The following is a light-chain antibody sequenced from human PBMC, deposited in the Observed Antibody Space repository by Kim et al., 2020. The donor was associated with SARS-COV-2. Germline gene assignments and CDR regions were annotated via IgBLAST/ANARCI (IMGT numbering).Light chain of an antibody. V-gene: IGLV1-44*01. Sequence: GQRVTISCSGSSANLGSNTVSWYQQLPGTAPKLLIYSNNQRPSGVRDRFSGSKSGTSASLAISGLQSEDEADYYCAAWDDSLNGVVFGGGTKVTVL. CDR1: SANLGSNT. J-gene: IGLJ2*01. CDR2: SNN. CDR3: AAWDDSLNGVV.